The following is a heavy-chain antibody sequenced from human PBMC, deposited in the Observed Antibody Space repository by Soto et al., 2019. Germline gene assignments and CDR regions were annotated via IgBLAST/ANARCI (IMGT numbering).Heavy chain of an antibody. D-gene: IGHD2-21*01. J-gene: IGHJ6*02. CDR1: GFTFSSYG. CDR3: AKGRPVRCGGRCGMDV. CDR2: ISYDGSNK. Sequence: AGGSLRLSCAASGFTFSSYGMHWVRQAPGKGLEWVAVISYDGSNKYYADSVKGRFTISRDNSKNTLYLQMNSLRAEDTAVYYCAKGRPVRCGGRCGMDVWGQGTTVTVS. V-gene: IGHV3-30*18.